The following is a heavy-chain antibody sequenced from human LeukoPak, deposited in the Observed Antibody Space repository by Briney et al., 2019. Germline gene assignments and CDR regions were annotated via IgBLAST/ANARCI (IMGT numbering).Heavy chain of an antibody. CDR2: INHSGST. V-gene: IGHV4-34*01. Sequence: SETLSLTCAVYGGSFSGYYWSWIRQPPGKGLEWIGEINHSGSTNYNPSLKSRVTISVDTSKNQFSLKLSSVTAADTAVYYCARGRTEYYFDYWGQGTLVTVSS. J-gene: IGHJ4*02. CDR1: GGSFSGYY. CDR3: ARGRTEYYFDY.